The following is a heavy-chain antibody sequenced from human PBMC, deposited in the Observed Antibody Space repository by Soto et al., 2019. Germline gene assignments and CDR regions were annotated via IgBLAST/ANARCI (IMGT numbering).Heavy chain of an antibody. D-gene: IGHD3-3*01. V-gene: IGHV1-24*01. J-gene: IGHJ4*02. CDR1: GYTLTELS. Sequence: ASVKVSCKVSGYTLTELSIHWVRQAPGKGLEWMGGFDPEDDETIYAQNFQGRVTMTEDTSTDTAYMELSSLRSEDTAVFYCATTVHFFGVVHRPFDLWGQGTLVTVSS. CDR3: ATTVHFFGVVHRPFDL. CDR2: FDPEDDET.